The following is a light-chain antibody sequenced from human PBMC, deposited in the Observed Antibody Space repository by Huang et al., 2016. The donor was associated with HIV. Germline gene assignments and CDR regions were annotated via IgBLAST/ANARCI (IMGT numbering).Light chain of an antibody. CDR1: QSVSSK. CDR3: QQYNQWPYS. J-gene: IGKJ2*01. V-gene: IGKV3-15*01. CDR2: GAS. Sequence: EIVMTQSPATLSVSLGERATLSCRASQSVSSKLAWYPQKPGQAPRRLIDGASTRATAVPSSFSGSESGMEFTLTISSLQSEDFAVDFCQQYNQWPYSFGQGTNLEI.